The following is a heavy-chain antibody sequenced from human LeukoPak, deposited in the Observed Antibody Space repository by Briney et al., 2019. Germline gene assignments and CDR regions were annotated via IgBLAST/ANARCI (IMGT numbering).Heavy chain of an antibody. J-gene: IGHJ6*03. D-gene: IGHD3-9*01. CDR3: ARVRPHYDILTGYYLPYYYYVDV. CDR1: GGSISSYY. CDR2: IYTSGST. V-gene: IGHV4-4*07. Sequence: SETLSLTCTVSGGSISSYYWSWIRQPAGKGLEWIGRIYTSGSTNYNPSLKSRVTMSVDTSKNQFSLKLSSVTAADTAVYYCARVRPHYDILTGYYLPYYYYVDVWGKGTTVTVSS.